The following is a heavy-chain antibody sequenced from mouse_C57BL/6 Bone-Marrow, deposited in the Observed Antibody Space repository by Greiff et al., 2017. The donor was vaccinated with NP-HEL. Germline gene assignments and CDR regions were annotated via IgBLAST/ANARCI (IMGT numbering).Heavy chain of an antibody. CDR1: GYTFTSYG. CDR2: IYPRSGNT. J-gene: IGHJ2*01. Sequence: VQLQQSGAELARPGASVKLSCKASGYTFTSYGISWVKQRTGQGLEWIGGIYPRSGNTYYNEKFKGKATLTADKSSSTAYMRLRSLTSEDSAVYFCARLLRFDYGGQGTTLTVSA. V-gene: IGHV1-81*01. D-gene: IGHD1-1*01. CDR3: ARLLRFDY.